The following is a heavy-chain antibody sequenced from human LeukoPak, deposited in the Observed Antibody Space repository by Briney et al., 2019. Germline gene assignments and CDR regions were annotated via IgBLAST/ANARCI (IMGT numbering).Heavy chain of an antibody. CDR1: GFTFSDYA. D-gene: IGHD3-3*01. CDR3: ARDRLEGTDYDFWSGYYHYYGMDV. J-gene: IGHJ6*02. V-gene: IGHV3-33*01. CDR2: IWCDGSNK. Sequence: GGSLRLSCAASGFTFSDYAMHWVRQAPGKGLDWVAVIWCDGSNKYYADSVKGRFTISRDNFKNTLYLQMNSLRAEDTAVYYCARDRLEGTDYDFWSGYYHYYGMDVWGQGTTVTVSS.